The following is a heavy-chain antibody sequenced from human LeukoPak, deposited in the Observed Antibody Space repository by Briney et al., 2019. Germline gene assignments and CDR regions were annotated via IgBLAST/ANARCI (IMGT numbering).Heavy chain of an antibody. V-gene: IGHV4-59*01. D-gene: IGHD2-2*01. J-gene: IGHJ4*02. CDR2: ISYTVTT. CDR3: ARAPAGDYFDY. Sequence: SETLSLTCTVSGGSISTYYWSWIRQPPGKGLEWIGYISYTVTTNYNPSLKSRVTISVDTSKNQFSLKLSSVTAADTAVYFCARAPAGDYFDYWGQGTLVTVSS. CDR1: GGSISTYY.